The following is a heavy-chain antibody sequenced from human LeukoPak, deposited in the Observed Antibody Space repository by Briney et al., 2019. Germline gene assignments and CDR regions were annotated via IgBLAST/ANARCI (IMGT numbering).Heavy chain of an antibody. CDR2: ISGSGGST. CDR3: AKGSPNYYGSGSRGFDY. J-gene: IGHJ4*02. Sequence: PGGPLRLSCAASGFTFSSYAMSWVRQAPGKGLEWVSAISGSGGSTYYADSVKGRFTISRDNSKNTLYLQMNSLRAEDTAVYYCAKGSPNYYGSGSRGFDYWGQGTLVTVSP. V-gene: IGHV3-23*01. CDR1: GFTFSSYA. D-gene: IGHD3-10*01.